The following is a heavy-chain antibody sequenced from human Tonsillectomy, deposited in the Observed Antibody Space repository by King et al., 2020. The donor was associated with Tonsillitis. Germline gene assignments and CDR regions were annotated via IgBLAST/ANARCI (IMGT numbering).Heavy chain of an antibody. Sequence: QVQLVESGGGVVQPGRSLRLSCAASGFTFSNYAMHWVRQDPGKGLEWVAVISYDGSNKYYADSVKGRFTISRDNSKKTLYLQMNSLRAEDTAVYYCARAPLFGSGLEDYFDYWGQGTLVTVSS. CDR1: GFTFSNYA. CDR3: ARAPLFGSGLEDYFDY. D-gene: IGHD2-15*01. V-gene: IGHV3-30*04. J-gene: IGHJ4*02. CDR2: ISYDGSNK.